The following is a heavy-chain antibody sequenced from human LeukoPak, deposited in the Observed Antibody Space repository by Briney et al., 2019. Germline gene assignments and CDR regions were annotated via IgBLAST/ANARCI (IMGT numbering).Heavy chain of an antibody. D-gene: IGHD6-13*01. CDR1: GGSISSYY. Sequence: SETLSLTCTVSGGSISSYYWSWIRQPPGKGLEWIGYIYYSGSTNYNPSLKSRVTISVDTSKNQFSLKLSSVTAADTAVYYCARHSPYSSSWYYFDYWGQGTLVTVSS. CDR2: IYYSGST. CDR3: ARHSPYSSSWYYFDY. V-gene: IGHV4-59*08. J-gene: IGHJ4*02.